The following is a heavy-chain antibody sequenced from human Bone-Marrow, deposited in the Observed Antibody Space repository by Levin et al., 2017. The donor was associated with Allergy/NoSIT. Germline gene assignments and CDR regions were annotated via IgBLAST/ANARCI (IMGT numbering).Heavy chain of an antibody. V-gene: IGHV4-30-4*01. J-gene: IGHJ4*02. D-gene: IGHD3-10*01. CDR2: IHYSGST. Sequence: SETLSLTCTVSGGSINSDDFYWSWIRQSPGKGLEWIGYIHYSGSTYYNPSLRSRLTISIDTSKKQFSLRLNSATAADTAIYYCARRYGSGGYYNYFDSWGKGTLVTVSS. CDR3: ARRYGSGGYYNYFDS. CDR1: GGSINSDDFY.